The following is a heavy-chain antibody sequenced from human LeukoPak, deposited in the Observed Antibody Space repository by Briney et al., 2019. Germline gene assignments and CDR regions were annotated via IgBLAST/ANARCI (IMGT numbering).Heavy chain of an antibody. CDR3: ARELLYHYYEY. CDR1: GFTFSGYW. CDR2: LYDDGTT. V-gene: IGHV3-53*01. D-gene: IGHD2-2*01. Sequence: PGGSLRLSCAASGFTFSGYWMHWVRQAPGKGLDWVSVLYDDGTTHYADSVKGRFTISRDTSQNILYLEMNSLRADDTAVYYCARELLYHYYEYWGQGTLVTVSA. J-gene: IGHJ4*02.